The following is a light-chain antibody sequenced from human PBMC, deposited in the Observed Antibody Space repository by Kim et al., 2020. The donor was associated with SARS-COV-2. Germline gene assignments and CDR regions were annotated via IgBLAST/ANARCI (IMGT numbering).Light chain of an antibody. CDR3: QQSYITPFT. CDR2: AAS. Sequence: EIQMTQSPSSRSASVGDRVTITCRTTQSISSHLNWYQQKPGRAPKLLISAASTLQGGVPSRFSGSGSETDFTLTISSLQPEDFATYFCQQSYITPFTFGPGTKVDIK. CDR1: QSISSH. V-gene: IGKV1-39*01. J-gene: IGKJ3*01.